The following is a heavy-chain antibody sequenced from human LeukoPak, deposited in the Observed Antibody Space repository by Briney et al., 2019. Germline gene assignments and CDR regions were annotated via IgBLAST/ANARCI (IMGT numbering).Heavy chain of an antibody. CDR3: ARGIKSRYYYDSSGYEGYYYYMDV. CDR1: GGTFSSYA. D-gene: IGHD3-22*01. V-gene: IGHV1-69*05. CDR2: IIPIFGTA. J-gene: IGHJ6*03. Sequence: ASVKVSCTASGGTFSSYAISWVRQAPGQGVEWMGGIIPIFGTANYAQKFQGRVTITTDESTGTAYMELSSLRSEDTAVYYCARGIKSRYYYDSSGYEGYYYYMDVWGKGTTVTVSS.